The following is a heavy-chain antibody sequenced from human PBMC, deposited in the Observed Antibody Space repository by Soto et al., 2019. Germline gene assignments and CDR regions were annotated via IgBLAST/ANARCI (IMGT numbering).Heavy chain of an antibody. V-gene: IGHV3-15*01. CDR2: IKSKTDGGTT. D-gene: IGHD2-15*01. CDR1: GFTFSNAW. Sequence: EVQLVESGGGLVKPGGSLRLSCAASGFTFSNAWMSWVRQAPGKGLEWVGRIKSKTDGGTTDYAAPVKGRFTISRDDSNNKLYLQMNSLKAEDTAVYYCTTDLGYCSGGSCLDFDYWGQGTLVTVSS. CDR3: TTDLGYCSGGSCLDFDY. J-gene: IGHJ4*02.